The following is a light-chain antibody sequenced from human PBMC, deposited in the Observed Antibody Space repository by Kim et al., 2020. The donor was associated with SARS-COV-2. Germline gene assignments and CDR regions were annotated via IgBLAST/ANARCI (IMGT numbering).Light chain of an antibody. J-gene: IGKJ1*01. Sequence: DIQMTQSPSTLPASVGDRVTITCRATQYVTRGLAWYQQKPGRAPKLLIYDASTLDRGVPSRFRGSGSGTEFTLTINSLQPDDFASYYYQHRQTFGQGTKVDIK. CDR2: DAS. CDR3: QHRQT. CDR1: QYVTRG. V-gene: IGKV1-5*01.